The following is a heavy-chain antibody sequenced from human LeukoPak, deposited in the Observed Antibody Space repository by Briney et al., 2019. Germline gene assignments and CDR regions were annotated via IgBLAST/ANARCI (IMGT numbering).Heavy chain of an antibody. J-gene: IGHJ5*02. CDR3: ASIRLDP. Sequence: PGRSLTLSCAASGFTFSSYAMHWVRQAPGKGLEWVAVISYDGSNKYYADSVKGRFTISRDNSKNTLYLQMNSLRAEDTAVYYCASIRLDPWGQGTLVTVSS. CDR1: GFTFSSYA. CDR2: ISYDGSNK. V-gene: IGHV3-30*01.